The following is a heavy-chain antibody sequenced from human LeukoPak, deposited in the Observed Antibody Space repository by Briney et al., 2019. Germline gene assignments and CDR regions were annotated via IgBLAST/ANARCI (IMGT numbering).Heavy chain of an antibody. D-gene: IGHD2-15*01. CDR2: IYYSGST. J-gene: IGHJ5*02. Sequence: PSETLSLTCTVSGGSISSSSYYWGWIRQPPGKGLEWIGSIYYSGSTYYNPSLKSRVTISVDTSKNQFSLKLSSVTAADTAVYYCTRRIAQGWFDPWGQGTLVTVSS. CDR3: TRRIAQGWFDP. V-gene: IGHV4-39*07. CDR1: GGSISSSSYY.